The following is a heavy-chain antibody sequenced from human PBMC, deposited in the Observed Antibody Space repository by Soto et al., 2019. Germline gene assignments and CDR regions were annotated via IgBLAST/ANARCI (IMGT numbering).Heavy chain of an antibody. CDR2: ISSDVSNR. CDR1: GFIFSSYA. Sequence: QVQLVESGGGVVQPGRSLRLSCAASGFIFSSYAMHWVRQAPGKGLEWVAVISSDVSNRYYADSVGGRFTISRDNSENTVYLHMSSLTGDDTAVFYCAKAPWNLAHTHYFDFWGQGTLVTVSS. J-gene: IGHJ4*02. V-gene: IGHV3-30-3*01. D-gene: IGHD1-1*01. CDR3: AKAPWNLAHTHYFDF.